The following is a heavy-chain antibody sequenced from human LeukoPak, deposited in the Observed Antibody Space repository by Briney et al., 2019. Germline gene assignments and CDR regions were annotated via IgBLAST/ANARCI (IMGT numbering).Heavy chain of an antibody. J-gene: IGHJ4*02. CDR3: ATDYGSGSYYPD. CDR2: ISWNSGSI. CDR1: GFTFDDYA. D-gene: IGHD3-10*01. Sequence: QAGGSLRLSCAASGFTFDDYAMHWVRQAPGKGLEWVSGISWNSGSIGYADSVKGRFTISRDNAKNSLYLQMNSLRAEDTALYYCATDYGSGSYYPDWGQGTLVTVSS. V-gene: IGHV3-9*01.